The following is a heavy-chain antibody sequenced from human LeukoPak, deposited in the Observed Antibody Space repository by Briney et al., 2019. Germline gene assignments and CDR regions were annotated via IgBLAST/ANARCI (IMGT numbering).Heavy chain of an antibody. V-gene: IGHV3-53*01. D-gene: IGHD6-19*01. CDR1: GFTVSSNY. CDR2: IYSGGST. CDR3: ARVSYTQWLDY. J-gene: IGHJ4*02. Sequence: PGGSLRLSCAASGFTVSSNYMSWVRQAPGKGLEWVSVIYSGGSTYYADSVKGRFTISRDNSKNTLYLQMNSLRAEDTAVYYCARVSYTQWLDYWGQGTLVTVSS.